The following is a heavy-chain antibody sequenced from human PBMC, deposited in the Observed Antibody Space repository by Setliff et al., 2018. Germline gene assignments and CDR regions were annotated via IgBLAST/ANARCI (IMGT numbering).Heavy chain of an antibody. V-gene: IGHV4-61*02. CDR3: ARTLLLSPYYFDY. Sequence: KPSETLSLTCTVSGGSISSGSYYWSWIRQPAGKGLEWIGRIYTGGSTNYNPSLKSRVTISVDTSKNQFSLKLSSVTAADTAVYYCARTLLLSPYYFDYWGQGTMVTVSS. CDR2: IYTGGST. D-gene: IGHD2-21*01. J-gene: IGHJ4*03. CDR1: GGSISSGSYY.